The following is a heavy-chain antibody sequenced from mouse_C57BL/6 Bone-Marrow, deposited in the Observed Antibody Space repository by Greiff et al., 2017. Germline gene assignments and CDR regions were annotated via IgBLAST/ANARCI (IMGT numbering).Heavy chain of an antibody. Sequence: VQLQESGAELARPGASVKMSCKASGYTFTSYTMHWVKQRPGHGLEWIGYINPSSGYTKYNQKFKDKATLTADKSSSTAYMQLSSLTSEDSAVYYCASVALDYWGQGTTLTVSA. V-gene: IGHV1-4*01. J-gene: IGHJ2*01. CDR1: GYTFTSYT. D-gene: IGHD1-1*01. CDR3: ASVALDY. CDR2: INPSSGYT.